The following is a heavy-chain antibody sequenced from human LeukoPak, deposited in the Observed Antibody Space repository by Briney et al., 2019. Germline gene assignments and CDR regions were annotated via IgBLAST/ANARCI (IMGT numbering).Heavy chain of an antibody. CDR3: ARERNSALTLIVVVTENWFDP. Sequence: ASVKVSCKASGYTFTGYYMHWVRQAPGQGLEWMGWINPNSGGTNYAQKFQGRVTMTTDTSINTAYMELSSLRSDDTAVYFCARERNSALTLIVVVTENWFDPWGQGTLVTVSS. J-gene: IGHJ5*02. V-gene: IGHV1-2*02. D-gene: IGHD3-22*01. CDR1: GYTFTGYY. CDR2: INPNSGGT.